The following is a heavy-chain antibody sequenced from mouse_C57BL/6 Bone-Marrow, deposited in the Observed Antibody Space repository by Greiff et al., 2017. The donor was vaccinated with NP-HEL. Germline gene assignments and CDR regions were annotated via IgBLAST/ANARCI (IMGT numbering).Heavy chain of an antibody. CDR3: ALYYDYVWFAY. V-gene: IGHV1-74*01. J-gene: IGHJ3*01. CDR2: IHPSDSDT. Sequence: QVQLQQPGAELVKPGASVKVSCKASGYTFTSYWMHWVKQRPGQGLEWIGRIHPSDSDTNYNQKFKGKATLTVDKSSSKAYMQLSSLTSEDSAVYYCALYYDYVWFAYWGQGTLVTVSA. D-gene: IGHD2-4*01. CDR1: GYTFTSYW.